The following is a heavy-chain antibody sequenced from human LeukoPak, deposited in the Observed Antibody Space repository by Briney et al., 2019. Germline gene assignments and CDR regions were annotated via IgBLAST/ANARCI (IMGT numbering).Heavy chain of an antibody. CDR2: ISYDGSNK. V-gene: IGHV3-30*18. J-gene: IGHJ4*02. CDR1: GFTFSSYG. Sequence: GGSLRLSCAASGFTFSSYGMHWVRQAPGKGLEWVAVISYDGSNKYYADSVKGRFTISRDNSKNTLYLQMNSLRAEDTAVYYCAKDIADCSGGSCYGDYWGQGTLVTVSS. CDR3: AKDIADCSGGSCYGDY. D-gene: IGHD2-15*01.